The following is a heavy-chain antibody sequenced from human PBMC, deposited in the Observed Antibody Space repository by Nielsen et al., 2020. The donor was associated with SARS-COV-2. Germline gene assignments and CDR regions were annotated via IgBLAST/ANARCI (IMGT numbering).Heavy chain of an antibody. V-gene: IGHV2-5*02. CDR2: IHWDDDKRF. Sequence: SGPTLVKPTQTLTLTCTFSGFSLSPSGVAVGWIRQPPGKALELLALIHWDDDKRFWNDDKRFSPSLKSRLTITRDTSKNQVVLTMTNMDPVDTATYYCAHRLEVPPIHYGDYSYYFDYWGQGTLVTVSS. CDR3: AHRLEVPPIHYGDYSYYFDY. J-gene: IGHJ4*02. CDR1: GFSLSPSGVA. D-gene: IGHD4-17*01.